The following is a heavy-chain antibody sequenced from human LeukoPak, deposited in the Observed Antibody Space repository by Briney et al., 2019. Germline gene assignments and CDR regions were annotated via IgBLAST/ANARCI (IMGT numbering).Heavy chain of an antibody. J-gene: IGHJ4*02. V-gene: IGHV3-30*04. Sequence: GTSLRLSCAASGFPFGNFAMHWVRQAPGKGLDWVAVILYDASHEYYADSVKGRFTISRDNSKSTLYLQMNSLSADDTAVYYCARESYGDYYFDYWGQGTLVTVSS. D-gene: IGHD4-17*01. CDR1: GFPFGNFA. CDR2: ILYDASHE. CDR3: ARESYGDYYFDY.